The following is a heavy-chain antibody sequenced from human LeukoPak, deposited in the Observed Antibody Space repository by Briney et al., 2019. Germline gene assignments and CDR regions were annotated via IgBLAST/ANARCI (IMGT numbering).Heavy chain of an antibody. CDR2: IRSKTNNYAT. D-gene: IGHD2-15*01. V-gene: IGHV3-73*01. CDR3: SRRGYDH. Sequence: PGGSLRLSCAASGVTFSGSAMHWVRQAPGKGLEWVGHIRSKTNNYATTYAASMKRRFTISRADSKNTAYLQMNSVKPEHTAVYYCSRRGYDHWGKGILVTVTS. CDR1: GVTFSGSA. J-gene: IGHJ4*02.